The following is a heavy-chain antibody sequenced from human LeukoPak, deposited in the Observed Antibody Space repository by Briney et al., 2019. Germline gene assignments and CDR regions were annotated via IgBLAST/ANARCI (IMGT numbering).Heavy chain of an antibody. CDR2: ISSSGSTI. Sequence: PGGSLRLSCAASGFTFSLYEMNWVRQAPGKGLEWVSYISSSGSTIYYADSVKGRFTISRDNAKNSLHLQMNSLRAEDTAVYYCAREYDGDAFDIWGQGTMVTVSS. V-gene: IGHV3-48*03. D-gene: IGHD3-3*01. CDR3: AREYDGDAFDI. CDR1: GFTFSLYE. J-gene: IGHJ3*02.